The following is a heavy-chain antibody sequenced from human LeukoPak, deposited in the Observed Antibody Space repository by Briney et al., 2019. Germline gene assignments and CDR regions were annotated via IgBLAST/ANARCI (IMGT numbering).Heavy chain of an antibody. V-gene: IGHV4-34*01. CDR1: GGSFSGYY. CDR3: ALVVITRVDY. D-gene: IGHD3-22*01. CDR2: INHSGST. J-gene: IGHJ4*02. Sequence: SETLSLTCAVYGGSFSGYYWSWIRQPPGKRLEWIGEINHSGSTNYNPSLKSRVTISVDTSKNQFSLKLSSVTAADTAVYYCALVVITRVDYWGLGTLVTVSS.